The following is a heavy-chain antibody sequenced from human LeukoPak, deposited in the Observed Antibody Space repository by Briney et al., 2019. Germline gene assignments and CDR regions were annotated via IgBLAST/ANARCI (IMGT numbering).Heavy chain of an antibody. V-gene: IGHV3-9*01. Sequence: PAGSLTLTCSASAFTFDAYAMQWVRQAPGKGLEWVLGISWNRGSIGYADPVKGRFTISRDNDKNSLYLQMNSLRAEDTALYYCAKDNRIGGYDWSLGYWGQGTLVTVSS. CDR2: ISWNRGSI. CDR1: AFTFDAYA. D-gene: IGHD5-12*01. CDR3: AKDNRIGGYDWSLGY. J-gene: IGHJ4*02.